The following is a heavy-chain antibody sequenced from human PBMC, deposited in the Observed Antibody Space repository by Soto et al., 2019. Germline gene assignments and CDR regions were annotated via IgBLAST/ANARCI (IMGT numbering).Heavy chain of an antibody. CDR2: ISSSSSYT. D-gene: IGHD6-25*01. Sequence: PGGSLRLSCAASGFTFSDYYMSWIRQAPGKGLEWVSYISSSSSYTNYADSVKGRFTISRDNAKNSLYLQMNSLRAEDTAVYYCARDSSGWPFYYYYGMDVWGQGTTVTVSS. J-gene: IGHJ6*02. V-gene: IGHV3-11*06. CDR3: ARDSSGWPFYYYYGMDV. CDR1: GFTFSDYY.